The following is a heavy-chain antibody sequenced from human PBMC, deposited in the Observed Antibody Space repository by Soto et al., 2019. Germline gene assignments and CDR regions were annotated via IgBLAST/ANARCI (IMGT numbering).Heavy chain of an antibody. CDR3: ATGGDIVATIDYFDY. J-gene: IGHJ4*02. CDR1: GGTFSSYT. D-gene: IGHD5-12*01. Sequence: SVKVSCKTSGGTFSSYTISWVRQAPGQGLEWMGRIIPILGIANYAQKFQGRVTITADKSTSTAYMELSSLRSEDTAVYYCATGGDIVATIDYFDYWGQGTLVTVSS. CDR2: IIPILGIA. V-gene: IGHV1-69*02.